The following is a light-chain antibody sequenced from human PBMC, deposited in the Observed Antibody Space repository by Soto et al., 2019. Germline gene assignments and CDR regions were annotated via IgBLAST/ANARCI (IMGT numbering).Light chain of an antibody. V-gene: IGKV1-9*01. J-gene: IGKJ3*01. CDR2: AAS. CDR3: QQLNNSPFT. CDR1: QGISTY. Sequence: IQLTQSPSSLSASVGDRVTITCRASQGISTYLAWYQQKPGQAPKLLIYAASTLRSGVPSRFSGSGSATDFTLTISSLQPEDFATYYCQQLNNSPFTFGPGTKVDIK.